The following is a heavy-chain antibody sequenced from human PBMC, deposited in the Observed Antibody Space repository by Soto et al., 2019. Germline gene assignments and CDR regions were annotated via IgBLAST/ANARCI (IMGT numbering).Heavy chain of an antibody. J-gene: IGHJ4*02. V-gene: IGHV1-3*01. Sequence: ASVKVSCKASGYSLSRYAIHWVRQAPGQRLEWMGWITAGNDNRAYSQKFQGRLTITGDTSASTVYMELSSLRSEDTAVFYCARGVVGSWTDGLFDYWGQGTLVTVSS. CDR3: ARGVVGSWTDGLFDY. CDR2: ITAGNDNR. D-gene: IGHD1-1*01. CDR1: GYSLSRYA.